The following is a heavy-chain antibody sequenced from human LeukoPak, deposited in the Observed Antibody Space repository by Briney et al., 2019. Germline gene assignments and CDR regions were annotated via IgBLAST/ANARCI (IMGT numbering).Heavy chain of an antibody. CDR3: ARRFYRGGIYYFDY. CDR1: GGSISSGGYS. V-gene: IGHV4-30-2*01. CDR2: IYHSGST. Sequence: SETLSLTCAVSGGSISSGGYSWSGIRQPPGKGLEWIGYIYHSGSTYYNPSLKSRVTISVDRSKNQFSLKLSSVTAADTAVYYCARRFYRGGIYYFDYWGQGTLVTVSS. D-gene: IGHD2-21*01. J-gene: IGHJ4*02.